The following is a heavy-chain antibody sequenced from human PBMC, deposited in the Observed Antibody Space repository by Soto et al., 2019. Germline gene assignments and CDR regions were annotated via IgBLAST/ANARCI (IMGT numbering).Heavy chain of an antibody. CDR2: TRNKAMRYTT. Sequence: FLSLSCQACGFRWRHHYLELVRQSPGKGLEWVGRTRNKAMRYTTEYAASVKGRFTVSRDDSKNSLYLEMNGLKTEDTALYYFARVRSISEELAAFDIRGQGPEVT. J-gene: IGHJ3*02. V-gene: IGHV3-72*01. D-gene: IGHD1-7*01. CDR3: ARVRSISEELAAFDI. CDR1: GFRWRHHY.